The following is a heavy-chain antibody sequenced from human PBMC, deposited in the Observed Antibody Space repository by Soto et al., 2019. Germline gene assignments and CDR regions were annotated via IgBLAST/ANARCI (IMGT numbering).Heavy chain of an antibody. Sequence: QPGGSLRLSCAASGFTFSTYAMSWVRQAPGKGLEWVSGISGSGGSTYYADSVKGRFTISRDNSKNTVYLQMNSLRAEDTAVYYWATPRGLGYSYGPGAYFDYCGQGTLVTVSS. J-gene: IGHJ4*02. CDR1: GFTFSTYA. D-gene: IGHD5-18*01. CDR2: ISGSGGST. V-gene: IGHV3-23*01. CDR3: ATPRGLGYSYGPGAYFDY.